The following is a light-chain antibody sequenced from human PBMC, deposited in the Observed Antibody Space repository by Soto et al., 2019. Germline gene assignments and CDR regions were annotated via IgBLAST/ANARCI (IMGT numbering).Light chain of an antibody. CDR1: QSISSY. V-gene: IGKV1-39*01. Sequence: DIQMTQSPSSLSASVGDRVTITCRASQSISSYLNWYQQKPGKAPKLLIYAASSLQSGVPSRFSGSGSGTDFTLNISSLQPEDFATYYCQQSYSTPPMYTFGQGTKLEIK. J-gene: IGKJ2*01. CDR2: AAS. CDR3: QQSYSTPPMYT.